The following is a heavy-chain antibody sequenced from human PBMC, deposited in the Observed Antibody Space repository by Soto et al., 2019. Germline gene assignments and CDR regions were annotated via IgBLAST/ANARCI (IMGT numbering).Heavy chain of an antibody. V-gene: IGHV1-18*01. Sequence: ASVKVSCKASGYTFTSYGISWVRQAPGQGLEWMGWISAYNGNTNYAQKLQGRVTMTTDTSTSTAYMELRSLRSDDTAVYYCARDLGSPMITFGGVIVSYYFDYWGQGTLVTVSS. J-gene: IGHJ4*02. CDR2: ISAYNGNT. D-gene: IGHD3-16*02. CDR3: ARDLGSPMITFGGVIVSYYFDY. CDR1: GYTFTSYG.